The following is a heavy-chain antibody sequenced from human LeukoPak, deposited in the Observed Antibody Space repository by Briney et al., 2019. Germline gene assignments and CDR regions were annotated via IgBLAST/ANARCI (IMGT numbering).Heavy chain of an antibody. CDR1: GFTFSSYD. CDR2: FSGRGGGT. V-gene: IGHV3-23*01. CDR3: ANHRVGDYYDSSGKYYFDY. J-gene: IGHJ4*02. D-gene: IGHD3-22*01. Sequence: GGSLRLSCAAFGFTFSSYDMCWVRQAPGKGLEWVSSFSGRGGGTFYTDSVKGRFTISRDNSKNTLYLQMNSLRGEDTAVYYCANHRVGDYYDSSGKYYFDYWGQGTLVTVSS.